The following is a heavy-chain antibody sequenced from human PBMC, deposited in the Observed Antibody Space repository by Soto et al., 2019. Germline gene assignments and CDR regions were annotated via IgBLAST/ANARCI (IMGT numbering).Heavy chain of an antibody. CDR2: VHDRETA. CDR3: ARRKSLDV. J-gene: IGHJ6*02. V-gene: IGHV4-30-4*08. D-gene: IGHD3-10*01. Sequence: QLQLQESGPGLLRPSQTRSLTCSLSGGSVSSHDYDWTWVRQLPGKGLEWIGFVHDRETADYNPSLKSRVYISVDTFKDKFALRRSSITAADCGVYYCARRKSLDVWGQEISVIDSS. CDR1: GGSVSSHDYD.